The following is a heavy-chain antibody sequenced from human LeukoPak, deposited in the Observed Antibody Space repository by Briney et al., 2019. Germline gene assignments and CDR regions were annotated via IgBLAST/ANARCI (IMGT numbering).Heavy chain of an antibody. J-gene: IGHJ4*02. CDR1: GFTFSIYA. Sequence: GGSLRLSCAASGFTFSIYAMSWVRQAPGKGLQWVSSITSRGESTWYVDSVKGRFTITRDNSKNTLYLQMNSLRAEDTAVYYCAKDLRYYDFWSGLADYWGQGTLVTVSS. CDR2: ITSRGEST. D-gene: IGHD3-3*01. V-gene: IGHV3-23*01. CDR3: AKDLRYYDFWSGLADY.